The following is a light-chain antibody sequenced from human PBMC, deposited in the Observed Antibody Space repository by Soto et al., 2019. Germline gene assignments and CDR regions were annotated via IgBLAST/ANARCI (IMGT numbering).Light chain of an antibody. CDR2: DAS. CDR3: QQRSNWPPWT. V-gene: IGKV3-11*01. CDR1: QSVSSY. J-gene: IGKJ1*01. Sequence: EIVLTQSPATLSLSSWERATLSCMASQSVSSYLAWYQQKPGQAPRLLIYDASNRATGIPARFSGSGSGTDFTLTISRLEPEDFAVYYCQQRSNWPPWTFGQGTKV.